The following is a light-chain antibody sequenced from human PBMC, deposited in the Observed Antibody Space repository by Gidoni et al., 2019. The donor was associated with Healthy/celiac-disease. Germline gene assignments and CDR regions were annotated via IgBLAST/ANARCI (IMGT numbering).Light chain of an antibody. CDR1: QNISGC. V-gene: IGKV1-5*03. CDR3: QQYANYPVT. CDR2: KAS. Sequence: DIQMTQSPSTLSASVGDRVTITCRASQNISGCLAWYQQKPGKAPNLLIYKASSLESGVPSRFSGSGSGTEFTLTISSLQPDDFTTYYCQQYANYPVTFGQGTKLEIK. J-gene: IGKJ2*01.